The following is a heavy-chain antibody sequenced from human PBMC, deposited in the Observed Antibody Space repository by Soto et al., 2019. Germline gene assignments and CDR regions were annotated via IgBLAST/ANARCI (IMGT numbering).Heavy chain of an antibody. J-gene: IGHJ5*02. CDR3: AREVMIVVVPAAMRWFDP. CDR1: GYTFTSYG. D-gene: IGHD2-2*01. Sequence: QVQLVQSGAEVKKPGASVMVSCKASGYTFTSYGISWVRQAPGQGLEWMGWISAYNGNTNYAQKLQGRVTMTTDTSTSTAYMELRSLRSDDTAVYYCAREVMIVVVPAAMRWFDPWGQGTLVTVSS. V-gene: IGHV1-18*01. CDR2: ISAYNGNT.